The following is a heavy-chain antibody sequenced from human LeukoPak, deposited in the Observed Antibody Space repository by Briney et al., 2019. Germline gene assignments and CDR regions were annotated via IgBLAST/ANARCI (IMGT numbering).Heavy chain of an antibody. CDR1: GGSISSSSYY. D-gene: IGHD2-2*01. Sequence: NPSETLSLTCTVSGGSISSSSYYWGWLRQPAGKGLEWIGSMYYSGSTYYNPALKRRFTISVDTSKTQFSLKLSSVTAADTAVYYCAVVPAAIFDYWGQGTLVTVSS. V-gene: IGHV4-39*07. J-gene: IGHJ4*02. CDR2: MYYSGST. CDR3: AVVPAAIFDY.